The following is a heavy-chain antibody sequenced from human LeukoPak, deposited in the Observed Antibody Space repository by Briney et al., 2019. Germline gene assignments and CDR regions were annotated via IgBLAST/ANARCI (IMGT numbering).Heavy chain of an antibody. CDR2: ISSRSDSV. Sequence: PGGSLRLSCAASGFTFSTYGMNWGRQAPGNRLEWVSYISSRSDSVYYADSVKGRFTISRDNAENSLYLQMTSLRDEDTAVYYCARAMRSGYDYWGQGTLVTVSS. CDR1: GFTFSTYG. V-gene: IGHV3-48*02. D-gene: IGHD5-12*01. J-gene: IGHJ4*02. CDR3: ARAMRSGYDY.